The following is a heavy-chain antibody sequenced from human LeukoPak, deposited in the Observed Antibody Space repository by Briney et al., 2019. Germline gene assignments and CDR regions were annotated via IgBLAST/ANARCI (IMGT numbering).Heavy chain of an antibody. J-gene: IGHJ4*02. CDR3: ARGTYGSGSYYNRPLDY. D-gene: IGHD3-10*01. CDR2: IYSGGST. V-gene: IGHV3-53*01. Sequence: GGSLRLSCAASGFTVSSNYMSWVRQAPGKGLEWVSVIYSGGSTYYADSVKGRFTISRDNSKNTLYLQMNSLRAEDTAVYYCARGTYGSGSYYNRPLDYWGQGTLVTVSS. CDR1: GFTVSSNY.